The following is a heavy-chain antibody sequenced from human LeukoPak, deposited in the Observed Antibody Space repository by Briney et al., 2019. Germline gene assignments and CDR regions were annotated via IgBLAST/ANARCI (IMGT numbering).Heavy chain of an antibody. CDR1: GFTFSSYG. CDR2: ISGSGGST. D-gene: IGHD2-15*01. Sequence: GGTLRLSCAASGFTFSSYGLTWVRQAPGKGLKWVSAISGSGGSTYYADSVKGRITISRDNSKNTLYLQMNSLRAEDTAVYYCAKGVGYCSGGSCQQFDYWGQGTLVTVSS. CDR3: AKGVGYCSGGSCQQFDY. V-gene: IGHV3-23*01. J-gene: IGHJ4*02.